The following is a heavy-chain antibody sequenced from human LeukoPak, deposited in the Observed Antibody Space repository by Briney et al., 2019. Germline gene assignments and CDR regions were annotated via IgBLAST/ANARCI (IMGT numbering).Heavy chain of an antibody. D-gene: IGHD3-22*01. J-gene: IGHJ4*02. Sequence: PGESLKISCKGSGYSFDNHWIGWVRQMPGKGLEWMGIIYPGDSDTRYSPSFQGQVTISADKSITTAYLQWSSLKSSDTAMYYCARHSSSSGYYYFDSWGQGTLVTVSS. V-gene: IGHV5-51*01. CDR1: GYSFDNHW. CDR3: ARHSSSSGYYYFDS. CDR2: IYPGDSDT.